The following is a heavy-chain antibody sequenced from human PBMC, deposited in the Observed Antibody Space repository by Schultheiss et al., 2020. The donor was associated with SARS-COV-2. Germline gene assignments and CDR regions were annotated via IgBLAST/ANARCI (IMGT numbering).Heavy chain of an antibody. CDR1: GGSISSYY. V-gene: IGHV4-4*07. Sequence: SQTLSLTCTVSGGSISSYYWSWIRPPAGKGLEWIGRIYTSGSTNYNPTLKSRVTMSVDTSKNQFSLELASVTAADTAVYYCARGVETARITLIVLGFLYYFDFWGRGTLVTVSS. CDR3: ARGVETARITLIVLGFLYYFDF. D-gene: IGHD3-22*01. J-gene: IGHJ4*02. CDR2: IYTSGST.